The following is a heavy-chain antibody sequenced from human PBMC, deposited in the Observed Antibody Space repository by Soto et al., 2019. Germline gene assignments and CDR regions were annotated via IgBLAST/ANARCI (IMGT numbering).Heavy chain of an antibody. CDR1: GGSISSGDYY. CDR3: ARDEMGYYYGMDV. Sequence: SETLSLTCTVSGGSISSGDYYWSWIRQPPGKGLEWIGYIYYSGSTYYNPSLKSRVTISVDTSKNQFSLKLSSVTAADTAVYYCARDEMGYYYGMDVWGQGTTVTVSS. J-gene: IGHJ6*02. CDR2: IYYSGST. D-gene: IGHD2-8*01. V-gene: IGHV4-30-4*01.